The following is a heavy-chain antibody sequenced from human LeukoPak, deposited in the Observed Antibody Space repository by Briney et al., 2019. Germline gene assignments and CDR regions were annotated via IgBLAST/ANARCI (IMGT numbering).Heavy chain of an antibody. CDR3: AAKGIAAAAIDY. CDR2: MNPNSGST. J-gene: IGHJ4*02. Sequence: ASVKVSCKASGYTFTSYGINWVRQATGQGFDWMGWMNPNSGSTGYSQNFQGRVTMTRNISINTAYMELSSLRSEDTAVYYCAAKGIAAAAIDYWGQGTLVTVSS. V-gene: IGHV1-8*01. D-gene: IGHD6-13*01. CDR1: GYTFTSYG.